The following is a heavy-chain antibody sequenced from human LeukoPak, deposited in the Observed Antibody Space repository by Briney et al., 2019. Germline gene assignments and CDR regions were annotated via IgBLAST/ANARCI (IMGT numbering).Heavy chain of an antibody. Sequence: PSQTLSLTCTVSGGSFSSAGDYWSWIRQHPGKGLEWIGYIDYRGNTFYNPSLQSRVTISVDMSKAQFSLNLSSVTAADTAIYYCARDGGFYYTASPNSWFDPWGQGILVTVSS. D-gene: IGHD2-15*01. V-gene: IGHV4-31*03. J-gene: IGHJ5*02. CDR1: GGSFSSAGDY. CDR3: ARDGGFYYTASPNSWFDP. CDR2: IDYRGNT.